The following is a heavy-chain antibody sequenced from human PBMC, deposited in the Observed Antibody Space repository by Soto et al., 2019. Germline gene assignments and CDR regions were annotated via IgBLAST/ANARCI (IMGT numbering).Heavy chain of an antibody. Sequence: PSETLSLTCTVSGGSISSYYWSWIRQPPGKGLEWIGYIYYSGSTNYNPSLKSRVTISVDTSKNQFSLKLSSVTAADTAVYYCARDKAARDNWFDPWGQGTLVTVSS. CDR3: ARDKAARDNWFDP. D-gene: IGHD6-6*01. CDR1: GGSISSYY. CDR2: IYYSGST. V-gene: IGHV4-59*01. J-gene: IGHJ5*02.